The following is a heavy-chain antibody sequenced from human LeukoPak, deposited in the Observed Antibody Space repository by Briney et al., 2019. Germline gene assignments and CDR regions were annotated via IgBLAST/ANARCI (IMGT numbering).Heavy chain of an antibody. CDR3: ARGSSWLVKFDY. CDR2: IYYSGST. D-gene: IGHD3-10*01. V-gene: IGHV4-59*08. J-gene: IGHJ4*02. CDR1: GVSISSYY. Sequence: SETLSLTCTVSGVSISSYYWSWLRQPPGQGLEWIGYIYYSGSTNYNPSLKSRVTISVDTSKNQFSLKLSSVTAADTAVYYCARGSSWLVKFDYWGQGTLVTVSS.